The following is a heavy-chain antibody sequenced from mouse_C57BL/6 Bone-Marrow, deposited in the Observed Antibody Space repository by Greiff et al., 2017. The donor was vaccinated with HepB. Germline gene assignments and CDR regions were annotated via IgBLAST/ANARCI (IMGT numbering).Heavy chain of an antibody. Sequence: QVHVKQPGAELVRPGTSVKLSCKASGYTFTSYWMHWVKQRPGQGLEWIGVIDPSDSYTNYNQKFKGKATLTVDTSSSTAYMQLSSLTSEDSAVYYCAREVPYYYGSSYWYFDVWGTGTTVTVSS. CDR1: GYTFTSYW. CDR3: AREVPYYYGSSYWYFDV. V-gene: IGHV1-59*01. D-gene: IGHD1-1*01. CDR2: IDPSDSYT. J-gene: IGHJ1*03.